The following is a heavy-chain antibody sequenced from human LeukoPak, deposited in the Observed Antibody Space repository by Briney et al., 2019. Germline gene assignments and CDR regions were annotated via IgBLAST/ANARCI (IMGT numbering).Heavy chain of an antibody. D-gene: IGHD3-22*01. CDR1: GFTFSDYY. V-gene: IGHV3-11*01. CDR2: ISSSGSTI. CDR3: ARDPTEYYYDSSGYYDD. Sequence: GGSLRLSCAASGFTFSDYYMSWIRQAPGKELEWVSYISSSGSTIYYADSVKGRFTISRDNAKNSLYLQMNSLRAEDTAVYYCARDPTEYYYDSSGYYDDWGQGTLVTVSS. J-gene: IGHJ4*02.